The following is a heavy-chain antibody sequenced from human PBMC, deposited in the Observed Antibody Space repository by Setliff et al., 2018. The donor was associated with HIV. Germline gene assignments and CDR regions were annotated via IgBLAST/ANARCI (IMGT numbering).Heavy chain of an antibody. J-gene: IGHJ3*01. CDR2: IIPIFKSA. CDR1: GDTFNNYG. D-gene: IGHD5-12*01. V-gene: IGHV1-69*05. Sequence: ASVKVSCKVSGDTFNNYGLNWVRQAPGQGLEWMGGIIPIFKSADYAQKFQGRVTITTDESTSTAYMDPSSLKSEDTAIYYCARTSGDAYNYEGAFDVWGQGTLVTVS. CDR3: ARTSGDAYNYEGAFDV.